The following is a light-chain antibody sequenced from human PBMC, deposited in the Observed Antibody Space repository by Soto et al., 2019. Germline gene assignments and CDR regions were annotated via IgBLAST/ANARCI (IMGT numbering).Light chain of an antibody. Sequence: EIVMTQSPATMSVSPGERATLSCRASQSVSSNLAWYQQKPGQAPRLLIYGASTRATGIPARFSGSGSGTEFTLTISSLQSEDFAVYYCQQYNNWPPVTFGQGTKVEIQ. CDR2: GAS. CDR1: QSVSSN. V-gene: IGKV3-15*01. J-gene: IGKJ1*01. CDR3: QQYNNWPPVT.